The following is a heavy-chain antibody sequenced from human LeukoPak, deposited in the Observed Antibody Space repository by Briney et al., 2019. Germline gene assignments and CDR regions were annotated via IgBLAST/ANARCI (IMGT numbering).Heavy chain of an antibody. D-gene: IGHD3-22*01. J-gene: IGHJ4*02. CDR3: ASSGYYYDSSGSHYFDY. CDR2: IYHSGST. V-gene: IGHV4-38-2*02. CDR1: GYSISSGYY. Sequence: SETLSLTCTVSGYSISSGYYWGWIRQPPGKGLEWIGSIYHSGSTYYNPSLKSRVTISVDTSKNQFSLKLSSVTAADTAVYYCASSGYYYDSSGSHYFDYWGQGTLVTVSS.